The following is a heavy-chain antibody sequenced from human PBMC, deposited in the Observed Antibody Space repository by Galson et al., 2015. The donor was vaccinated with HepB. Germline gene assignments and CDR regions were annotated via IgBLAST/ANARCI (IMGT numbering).Heavy chain of an antibody. Sequence: SLRLSCAASGFTFSSYNMNWVRQAPGKGLEWVSSISSSSSNIYFADSVKGRFTISRDSAKNSLYLQMNSLRAEDTAVYYCARDIGEKRFAHWGQGTLVTVSS. V-gene: IGHV3-21*01. CDR2: ISSSSSNI. CDR3: ARDIGEKRFAH. J-gene: IGHJ4*02. D-gene: IGHD3-10*01. CDR1: GFTFSSYN.